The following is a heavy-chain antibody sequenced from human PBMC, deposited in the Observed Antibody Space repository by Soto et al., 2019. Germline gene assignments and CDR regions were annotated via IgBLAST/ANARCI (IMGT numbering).Heavy chain of an antibody. CDR3: ARLTYSGYDHPSGY. Sequence: SVKVSCKASGGTFSSYAISWVRQAPGQGLEWMGGIIPIFGTANYAQKFQGRVTITADESTSTAYMELSSLRSEDTAVYYCARLTYSGYDHPSGYWGQGTLVTVS. D-gene: IGHD5-12*01. CDR2: IIPIFGTA. J-gene: IGHJ4*02. CDR1: GGTFSSYA. V-gene: IGHV1-69*13.